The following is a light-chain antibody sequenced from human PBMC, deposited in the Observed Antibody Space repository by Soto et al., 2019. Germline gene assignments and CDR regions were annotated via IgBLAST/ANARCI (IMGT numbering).Light chain of an antibody. Sequence: QSVLTQPPSASGTPGQRVTISCSGSSSNIGSNYVYWYQQLPGTAPKLLIYRNNPRPSGVPDRFSGSKSGTSASLAISGLRSEDEADYYCAAWDDSLSGPVFGTGTKLTVL. V-gene: IGLV1-47*01. CDR2: RNN. J-gene: IGLJ1*01. CDR3: AAWDDSLSGPV. CDR1: SSNIGSNY.